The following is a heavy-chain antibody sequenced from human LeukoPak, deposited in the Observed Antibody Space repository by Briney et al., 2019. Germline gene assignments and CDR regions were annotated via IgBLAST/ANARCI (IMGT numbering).Heavy chain of an antibody. Sequence: GGSPRLSCAASGFTFSSYWMSWVRQAPGKGLEWVANIKQDGSEKYYVDSVKGRFTISRDNAKNSLYLQMNSLRAEDTAVYYCARDPGIAVADCYFDYWGQGTLVTVSS. CDR2: IKQDGSEK. D-gene: IGHD6-19*01. V-gene: IGHV3-7*01. CDR1: GFTFSSYW. J-gene: IGHJ4*02. CDR3: ARDPGIAVADCYFDY.